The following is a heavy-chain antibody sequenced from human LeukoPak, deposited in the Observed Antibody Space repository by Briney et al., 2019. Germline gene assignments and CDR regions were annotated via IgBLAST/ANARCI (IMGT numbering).Heavy chain of an antibody. D-gene: IGHD2-15*01. CDR3: ARASGYCTSGSCYGVDY. J-gene: IGHJ4*02. V-gene: IGHV3-74*01. Sequence: PGGSLRLSCAASGFTFSSYWMHWVRQAPGKGLVWVSRINSNGSSTNYADSVKGRFTISRDNAKNTLYLQVNSLRAEDTAVYYCARASGYCTSGSCYGVDYWGQGTLVTVSS. CDR2: INSNGSST. CDR1: GFTFSSYW.